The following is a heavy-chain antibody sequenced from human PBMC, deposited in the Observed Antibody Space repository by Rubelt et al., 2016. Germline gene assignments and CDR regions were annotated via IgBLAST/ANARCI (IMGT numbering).Heavy chain of an antibody. J-gene: IGHJ4*02. V-gene: IGHV4-39*07. CDR3: ARGPYSSGWYGDY. CDR1: GGSISSNNYY. Sequence: QLQLQESGPGLVKPSETLSLICTVSGGSISSNNYYWGWIRQPPGKGLEWIGNVYHSGSTYYNPSLKSRATISVDTSKNQFSLRRTSVTAADTAGYYCARGPYSSGWYGDYWGQGTLVTVSS. D-gene: IGHD6-19*01. CDR2: VYHSGST.